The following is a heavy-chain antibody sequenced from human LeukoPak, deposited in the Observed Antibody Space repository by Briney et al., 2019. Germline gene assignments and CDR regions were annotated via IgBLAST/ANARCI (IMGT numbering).Heavy chain of an antibody. CDR2: ISYDGSNK. D-gene: IGHD3-9*01. J-gene: IGHJ6*02. Sequence: PGGSLGLSCAASGFTFSSYGMHWVRQAPGKGLEWVAVISYDGSNKYYADSVKGRFTISRDNSKNTLYLQMNSLRAEDTAVYYCAKEGLHYDILTGSIYYYGMDVWGQGTTVTVSS. CDR3: AKEGLHYDILTGSIYYYGMDV. V-gene: IGHV3-30*18. CDR1: GFTFSSYG.